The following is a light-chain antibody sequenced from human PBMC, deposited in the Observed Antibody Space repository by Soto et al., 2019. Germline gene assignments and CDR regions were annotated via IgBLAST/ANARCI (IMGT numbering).Light chain of an antibody. CDR3: SSYTSSSTLV. CDR2: EDS. CDR1: SSDVGGYNY. J-gene: IGLJ2*01. Sequence: QSALTQPASVSGSPGQSITISCTGSSSDVGGYNYVSWYQQHPGKAPKLMIYEDSNRPSGISNRFSGSKSGNTASLTLSGLQAEDEADYYCSSYTSSSTLVFGGGTKLTVL. V-gene: IGLV2-14*01.